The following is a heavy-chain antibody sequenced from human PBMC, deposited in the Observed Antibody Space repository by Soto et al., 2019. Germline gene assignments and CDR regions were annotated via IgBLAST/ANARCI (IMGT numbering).Heavy chain of an antibody. CDR3: ARADDVWIGYDWYFDL. CDR2: VKGNNGGK. CDR1: AYTFTDSY. J-gene: IGHJ2*01. V-gene: IGHV1-2*02. D-gene: IGHD3-3*01. Sequence: QVQLVQSGAEVKKPGASVRVSCKASAYTFTDSYMHWVRQAPGQGLEWMGYVKGNNGGKNYAQKFLGRVTMTKDTSLNTVYLELSRLTSDDTAVYYCARADDVWIGYDWYFDLWGRGTLVTVSS.